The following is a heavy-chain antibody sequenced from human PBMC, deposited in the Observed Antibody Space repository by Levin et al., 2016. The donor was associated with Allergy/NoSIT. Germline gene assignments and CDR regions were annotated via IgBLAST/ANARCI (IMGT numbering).Heavy chain of an antibody. CDR3: ARDWYDQHKFFEY. CDR1: GYTFTSYG. Sequence: ASVKVSCKASGYTFTSYGISWVRQAPGQGLEWMGWISAHNGHTNYAQNLQGRVALTTDTSTSTAYMELRSLRSGDAAVYYCARDWYDQHKFFEYWGQGTLVNVSS. CDR2: ISAHNGHT. V-gene: IGHV1-18*04. J-gene: IGHJ4*02. D-gene: IGHD1-1*01.